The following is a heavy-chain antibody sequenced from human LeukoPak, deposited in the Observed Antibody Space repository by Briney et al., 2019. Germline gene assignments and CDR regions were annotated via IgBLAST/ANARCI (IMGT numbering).Heavy chain of an antibody. CDR1: GFTFSNAW. J-gene: IGHJ6*03. V-gene: IGHV3-15*01. CDR2: IKSKTDGGTT. Sequence: GGSLRLSCAASGFTFSNAWMSWVRQAPGKGLEWVGRIKSKTDGGTTAYSAPVKGSFTISRDDSKNTLYLQMNSVKTGDTAVYYCTTVSAGVYSKKGYYYYYMDVWGKGPTVSVSS. D-gene: IGHD4-11*01. CDR3: TTVSAGVYSKKGYYYYYMDV.